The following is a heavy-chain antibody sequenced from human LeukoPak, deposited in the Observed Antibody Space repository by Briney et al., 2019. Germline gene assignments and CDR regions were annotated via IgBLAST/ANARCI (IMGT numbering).Heavy chain of an antibody. V-gene: IGHV1-2*02. CDR3: ARADRLHGGPYLIGP. CDR2: INPNSGGT. CDR1: GYSFTNYY. D-gene: IGHD3-16*01. Sequence: ASVKVSCKTSGYSFTNYYMHWVRQAPGQGFEWMGWINPNSGGTSSAQKFQGRVTMTRDTSITTVYLEANWLTSDDTAMYYCARADRLHGGPYLIGPWGQGTLVTVSS. J-gene: IGHJ5*02.